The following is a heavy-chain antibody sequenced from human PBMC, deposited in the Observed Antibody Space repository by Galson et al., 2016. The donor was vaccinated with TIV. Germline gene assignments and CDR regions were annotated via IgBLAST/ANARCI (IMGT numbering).Heavy chain of an antibody. V-gene: IGHV1-18*04. J-gene: IGHJ6*02. CDR3: ATELYCSSISCYYYYGWDV. Sequence: SVKVSCKASGYSFLSYGMTWVRQAPGRGLEWLGWISAYNGDIKSARKFQGRVTMTTDTSTNTAYMELRSLGSDDTAVYYCATELYCSSISCYYYYGWDVWGHGTTVTVSS. CDR2: ISAYNGDI. CDR1: GYSFLSYG. D-gene: IGHD2-2*01.